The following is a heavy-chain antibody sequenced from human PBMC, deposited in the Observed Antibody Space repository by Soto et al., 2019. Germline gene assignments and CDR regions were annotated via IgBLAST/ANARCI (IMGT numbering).Heavy chain of an antibody. CDR1: GFTFSSYG. Sequence: QVQLVESGGGVVQPGRSLRLSCAASGFTFSSYGMHWVRQAPGKGLEWVAVIWYDGSNKYYADSVKGRFTISRDNSKNTLYLQMNSLRAEDTAVYYCARDGGSSRLVAYYYYGMDVWGQGTTVTVSS. CDR2: IWYDGSNK. J-gene: IGHJ6*02. D-gene: IGHD2-8*02. CDR3: ARDGGSSRLVAYYYYGMDV. V-gene: IGHV3-33*01.